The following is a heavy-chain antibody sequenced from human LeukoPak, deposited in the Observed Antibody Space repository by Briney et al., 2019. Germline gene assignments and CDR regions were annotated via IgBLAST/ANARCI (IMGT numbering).Heavy chain of an antibody. CDR1: GFTFSSYW. J-gene: IGHJ4*02. V-gene: IGHV3-74*01. D-gene: IGHD6-13*01. Sequence: GGSLRLSCAASGFTFSSYWMHWVRQAPGEGLVWVSRINSDGSSTSYADSVKGRFTISRDNAKNTLYLQMNSLRAEDTAVYYCAREPIAAAAPFDYWGQGTLVTVSS. CDR3: AREPIAAAAPFDY. CDR2: INSDGSST.